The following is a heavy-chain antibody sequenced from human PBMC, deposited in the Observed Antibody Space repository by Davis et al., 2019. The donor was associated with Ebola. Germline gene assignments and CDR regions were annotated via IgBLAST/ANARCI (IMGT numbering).Heavy chain of an antibody. CDR1: GYTFTSYA. V-gene: IGHV1-69*04. CDR2: IIPILGIA. J-gene: IGHJ5*02. CDR3: ARDRNYWFDP. Sequence: SVKVSCKASGYTFTSYAMHWVRQAPGQRLEWMGRIIPILGIANYAQKFQGRVTITADKSTSTAYMGLSSLRSEDTAVYYCARDRNYWFDPWGQGTLVTVSS. D-gene: IGHD4-11*01.